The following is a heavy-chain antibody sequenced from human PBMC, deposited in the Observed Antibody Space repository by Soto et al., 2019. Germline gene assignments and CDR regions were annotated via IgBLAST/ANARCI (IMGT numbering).Heavy chain of an antibody. CDR2: IYSGGST. CDR3: ARSPQHRGYSYGYFDY. D-gene: IGHD5-18*01. V-gene: IGHV3-53*01. CDR1: GFTVSSNY. Sequence: EVQLVESGGGLIQPGGSLRLSCAASGFTVSSNYMSWVRQAPGKGLEWVSVIYSGGSTYYADSVKGRFTISRDNSKNTLYLQMNSLRAEDTAVYYCARSPQHRGYSYGYFDYWGQGTLVTVSS. J-gene: IGHJ4*02.